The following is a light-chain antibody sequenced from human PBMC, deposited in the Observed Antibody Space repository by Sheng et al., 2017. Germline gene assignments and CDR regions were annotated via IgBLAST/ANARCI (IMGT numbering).Light chain of an antibody. CDR3: QQYSNWPLIT. V-gene: IGKV3-15*01. CDR1: QSVSSN. CDR2: GAS. Sequence: EIVMTQSPVTLSVSPGERATLSCRASQSVSSNLAWYQQKPGQAPRLLIYGASTRATDIPVRFSGSGSGTEFTLTISSLQSEDLAIYYCQQYSNWPLITFGGGTEVEIK. J-gene: IGKJ4*01.